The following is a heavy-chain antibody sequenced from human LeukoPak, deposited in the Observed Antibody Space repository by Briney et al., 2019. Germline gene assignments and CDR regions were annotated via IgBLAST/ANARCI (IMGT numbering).Heavy chain of an antibody. CDR2: INPSGGST. Sequence: GASVKVSCKASGYTFTSYYMHWVRQAPGQGLEWMGIINPSGGSTNYAQKFQGRVTITADESTSTAYMELSSLRSEDTAVYYCAISSSSGWYRNYYYYGMDVWGQGTTVTVSS. CDR1: GYTFTSYY. J-gene: IGHJ6*02. D-gene: IGHD6-19*01. CDR3: AISSSSGWYRNYYYYGMDV. V-gene: IGHV1-46*01.